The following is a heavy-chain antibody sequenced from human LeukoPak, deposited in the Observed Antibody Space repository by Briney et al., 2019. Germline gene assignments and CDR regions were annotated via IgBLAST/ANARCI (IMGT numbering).Heavy chain of an antibody. CDR3: ARGGDSSGWHDGGFDY. V-gene: IGHV1-2*06. D-gene: IGHD6-19*01. J-gene: IGHJ4*02. CDR1: GYTFTGYY. Sequence: ASVKVSCKASGYTFTGYYMHWVRQAPGQGLEWMGRINPNSGGTNYAQKFQGRVTMTRDTSISTAYMELSRLRSDDRAVYYCARGGDSSGWHDGGFDYWGQGTLVTVSS. CDR2: INPNSGGT.